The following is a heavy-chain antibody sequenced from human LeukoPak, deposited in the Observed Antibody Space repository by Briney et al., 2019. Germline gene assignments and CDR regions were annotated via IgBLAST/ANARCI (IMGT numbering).Heavy chain of an antibody. Sequence: GGSLRLSCAASGLTYSRYAMSWVRQAPGKGLEWVSAISGSGGSTYYADSVKGRFTISRDNSKNTLYLQMNSLRAEDTAVYYCAKDQSEGYNFDYWGQGTLVTVSS. CDR1: GLTYSRYA. CDR3: AKDQSEGYNFDY. V-gene: IGHV3-23*01. D-gene: IGHD2-15*01. CDR2: ISGSGGST. J-gene: IGHJ4*02.